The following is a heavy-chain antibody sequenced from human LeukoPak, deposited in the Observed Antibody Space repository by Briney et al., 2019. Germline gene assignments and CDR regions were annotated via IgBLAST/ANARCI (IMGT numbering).Heavy chain of an antibody. CDR1: GFTFSSYA. D-gene: IGHD2-21*02. J-gene: IGHJ4*02. V-gene: IGHV3-23*01. CDR2: ISGSGGST. CDR3: AKALVVTAILSYYFDY. Sequence: GGSLRLSCAASGFTFSSYAMSWVRQAPGKGLEWVSAISGSGGSTYYADSVKGRFTISRDNSKNTLVLQTNSLRAEDTAVYYCAKALVVTAILSYYFDYWGQGTLVTVSS.